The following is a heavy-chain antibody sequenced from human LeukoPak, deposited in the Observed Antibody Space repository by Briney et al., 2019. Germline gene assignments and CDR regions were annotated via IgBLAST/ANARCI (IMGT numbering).Heavy chain of an antibody. V-gene: IGHV3-53*01. CDR1: GFTVSSNY. CDR3: ASLIRYCSSTSCYHYYYYMDV. CDR2: IYSGGST. J-gene: IGHJ6*03. D-gene: IGHD2-2*01. Sequence: GGSLRLSCAASGFTVSSNYMSWVRQAPGKGLERVSVIYSGGSTYYADSVKGRFTISRDNSKNTLYLQMNSLRAEDTAVYYCASLIRYCSSTSCYHYYYYMDVWGKGTTVTVSS.